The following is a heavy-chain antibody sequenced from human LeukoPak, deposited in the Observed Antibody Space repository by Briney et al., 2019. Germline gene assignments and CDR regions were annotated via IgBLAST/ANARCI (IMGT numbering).Heavy chain of an antibody. CDR3: ARDSSGYYRGWFDP. Sequence: SETLSLTCTVSGGSISSYYWSWIRQPPGKGLEGIGYIYYSGSTNYNPSLTSRVTISVDTSKNQFSLKLSSVNAADTAVYYCARDSSGYYRGWFDPWGQGTLVTVSS. V-gene: IGHV4-59*01. J-gene: IGHJ5*02. CDR1: GGSISSYY. CDR2: IYYSGST. D-gene: IGHD3-22*01.